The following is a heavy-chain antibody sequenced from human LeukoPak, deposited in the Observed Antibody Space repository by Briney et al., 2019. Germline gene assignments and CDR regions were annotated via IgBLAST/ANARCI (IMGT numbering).Heavy chain of an antibody. CDR1: GGTFSSYA. J-gene: IGHJ4*02. V-gene: IGHV1-69*05. D-gene: IGHD1-26*01. CDR2: IIPIFGTA. Sequence: GASVKVSCKASGGTFSSYAISWVRQAPGQRLEWMGRIIPIFGTANYAQKFQGRDTITTDESTSTAYMELSSLRSEDTAVYYCAREWELHLFDYWGQGTLVTVSS. CDR3: AREWELHLFDY.